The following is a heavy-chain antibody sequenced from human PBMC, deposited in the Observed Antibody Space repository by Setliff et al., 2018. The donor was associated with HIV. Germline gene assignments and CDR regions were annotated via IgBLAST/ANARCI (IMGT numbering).Heavy chain of an antibody. D-gene: IGHD7-27*01. CDR3: ARGETGDARGYSYYYYMDV. V-gene: IGHV3-21*01. CDR1: GFTLSSYS. Sequence: GGSLRLSCAASGFTLSSYSMSWVRQAPGKGLEWVSSISSSSSYIYYADSVKGRFTISRDNAKNSLYLHMNSLRADDTAVFYCARGETGDARGYSYYYYMDVWGKGTTVTVSS. CDR2: ISSSSSYI. J-gene: IGHJ6*03.